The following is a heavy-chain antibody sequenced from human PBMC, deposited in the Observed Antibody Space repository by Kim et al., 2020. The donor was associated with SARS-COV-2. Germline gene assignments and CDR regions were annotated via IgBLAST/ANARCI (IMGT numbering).Heavy chain of an antibody. CDR3: ARALGVSYYYYGMDV. CDR1: GYTFTSYG. V-gene: IGHV1-18*04. Sequence: ASVKVSCKASGYTFTSYGISWVRQAPGQGLEWMGWISAYNGNTNYAQKLQGRVTMTTDTSTSTAYMELRSLRYDDTAVYYCARALGVSYYYYGMDVWGQGTTVTVSS. CDR2: ISAYNGNT. D-gene: IGHD3-16*02. J-gene: IGHJ6*02.